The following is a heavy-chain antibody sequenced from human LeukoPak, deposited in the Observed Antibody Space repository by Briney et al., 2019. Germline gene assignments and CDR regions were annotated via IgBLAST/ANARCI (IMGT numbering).Heavy chain of an antibody. J-gene: IGHJ4*02. CDR3: ASLTPVSSWAPLLRS. V-gene: IGHV4-34*01. CDR2: INHSGST. D-gene: IGHD6-13*01. CDR1: GGSFSGYY. Sequence: SETLSLTCAVYGGSFSGYYWSRIRQPPGKGLEWIGEINHSGSTNYNPSLKSRVTISVDTSKNQFSLKLSSVTAADTAVYYCASLTPVSSWAPLLRSWGQGTLVTVSS.